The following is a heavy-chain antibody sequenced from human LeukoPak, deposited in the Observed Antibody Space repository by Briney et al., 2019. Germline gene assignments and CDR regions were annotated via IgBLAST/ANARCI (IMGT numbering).Heavy chain of an antibody. CDR3: ARGRSNYYDSSGSDY. D-gene: IGHD3-22*01. CDR2: VNPNSGNT. J-gene: IGHJ4*02. CDR1: GYTFTSYD. V-gene: IGHV1-8*03. Sequence: ASVKVSCKASGYTFTSYDINWVRQATGQGLEWMGWVNPNSGNTGYAQKFQGRVTITRNTSLSTAYMELSSLRSEDTAVYYCARGRSNYYDSSGSDYWGQGTLVTVSS.